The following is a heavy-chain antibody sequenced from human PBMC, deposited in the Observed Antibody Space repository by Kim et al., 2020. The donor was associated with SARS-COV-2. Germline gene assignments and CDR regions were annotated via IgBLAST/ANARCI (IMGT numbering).Heavy chain of an antibody. CDR3: ARGEPSFLEWLLSPPSYYFDY. CDR1: GDSVSSNSAA. D-gene: IGHD3-3*02. CDR2: TYYRSKWYN. J-gene: IGHJ4*02. V-gene: IGHV6-1*01. Sequence: SQTLSLTCAISGDSVSSNSAAWNWIRQSPSRGLEWLGRTYYRSKWYNDYAVSVKSRITINPDTSKNQFSLQLNSVTPEDTAVYYCARGEPSFLEWLLSPPSYYFDYWGQGTLVTVSS.